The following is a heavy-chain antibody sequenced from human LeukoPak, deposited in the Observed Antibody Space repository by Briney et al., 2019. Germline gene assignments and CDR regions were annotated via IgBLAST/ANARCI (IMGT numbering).Heavy chain of an antibody. CDR3: ARHSNAHMGGSGSYINRYFDF. V-gene: IGHV1-69*13. D-gene: IGHD3-10*01. CDR2: IIPIFGTA. J-gene: IGHJ2*01. Sequence: SVKVSCKASGGTFSSYAISWVRQAPGQGLEWMGGIIPIFGTANYAQKFQGRVTITADESTSTAYMELSSLRSEGTAVYCFARHSNAHMGGSGSYINRYFDFWGRGTLVTVSS. CDR1: GGTFSSYA.